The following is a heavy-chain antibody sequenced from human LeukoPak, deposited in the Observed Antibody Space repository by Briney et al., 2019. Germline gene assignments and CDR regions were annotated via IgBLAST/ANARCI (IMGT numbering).Heavy chain of an antibody. D-gene: IGHD3-10*01. CDR2: ISSGGSTV. CDR3: AGDMRGGFSSRGADC. J-gene: IGHJ4*02. CDR1: GFTFSSYS. V-gene: IGHV3-48*01. Sequence: GGSLRLSCKASGFTFSSYSMNWVRQAPGQGLEWISYISSGGSTVYYADSVKGRFTVSRDNAENALFLQMNSPRAEDTAVYYCAGDMRGGFSSRGADCWGQGALVTVSS.